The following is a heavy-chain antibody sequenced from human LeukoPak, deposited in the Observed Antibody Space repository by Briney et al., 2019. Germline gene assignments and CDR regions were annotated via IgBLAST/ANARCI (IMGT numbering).Heavy chain of an antibody. CDR3: ASGTTISETGYFDF. J-gene: IGHJ4*03. Sequence: SEPLSLPCGVYGHSLRRYYGRGLPRSPGKGVEGDAETDHLGDANDNPSVKSRVTISVDTSKNQFSLKVRSLSAADTAVYNCASGTTISETGYFDFWGQGALVTVSS. V-gene: IGHV4-34*01. CDR2: TDHLGDA. CDR1: GHSLRRYY. D-gene: IGHD1-1*01.